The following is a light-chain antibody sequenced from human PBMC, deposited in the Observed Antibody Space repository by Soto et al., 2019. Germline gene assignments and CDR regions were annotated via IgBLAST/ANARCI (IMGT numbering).Light chain of an antibody. V-gene: IGKV1-5*03. Sequence: DIQMTQSPSTLSASVGDRVTITCRASQSISTWLAWYQQKAGKAPKLLIYKASSLEGGVPSRFSGSGAGTESNITISSLQPDDFATYYCQQYNTYPLTFGGGTTVDIK. CDR3: QQYNTYPLT. CDR1: QSISTW. CDR2: KAS. J-gene: IGKJ4*01.